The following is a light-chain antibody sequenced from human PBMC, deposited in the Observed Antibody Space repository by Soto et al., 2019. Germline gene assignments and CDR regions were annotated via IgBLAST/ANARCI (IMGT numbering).Light chain of an antibody. CDR3: QQYYSYPYT. V-gene: IGKV1-8*01. Sequence: AIRMTQSPSSFSASTGDRVTITCRASQDINNYLAWYQQKPGRAPKFLIYAASTLQTGVPSRFSGSGSGTDFTLTITSLQSEDFATYYCQQYYSYPYTFGQGTKLEIK. CDR1: QDINNY. CDR2: AAS. J-gene: IGKJ2*01.